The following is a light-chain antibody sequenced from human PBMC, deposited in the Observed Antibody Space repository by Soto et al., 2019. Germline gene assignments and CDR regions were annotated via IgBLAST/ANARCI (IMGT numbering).Light chain of an antibody. J-gene: IGKJ2*01. CDR3: MQATQYPYT. Sequence: IVMTQTPLSSPVTLGQPASISCRSSQSLVHSAGNTYLSLFQQRPGQPPRLLIYRLSNRFSGVPARFSGSGAGTDFTLQISRVEAEDVGVSYCMQATQYPYTFGQGTKLEIK. CDR2: RLS. V-gene: IGKV2-24*01. CDR1: QSLVHSAGNTY.